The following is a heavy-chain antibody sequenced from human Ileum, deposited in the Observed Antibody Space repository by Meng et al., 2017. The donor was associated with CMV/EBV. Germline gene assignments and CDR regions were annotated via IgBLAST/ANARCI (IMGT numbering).Heavy chain of an antibody. J-gene: IGHJ6*02. CDR2: IRYDGVKK. D-gene: IGHD6-13*01. CDR1: RFTFSTYG. Sequence: GGSLRLSCAASRFTFSTYGMHWVRQAPGKGLEWVAFIRYDGVKKYYADSVKGRFTISRDSSKNTVYLQMNSLRAEDTAVFYCAKDQKEKAALSPGYNAMDVWGQGTMVTVSS. V-gene: IGHV3-30*02. CDR3: AKDQKEKAALSPGYNAMDV.